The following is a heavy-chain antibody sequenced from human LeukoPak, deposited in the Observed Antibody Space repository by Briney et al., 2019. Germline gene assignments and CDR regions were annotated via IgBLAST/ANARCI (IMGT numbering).Heavy chain of an antibody. V-gene: IGHV3-9*03. Sequence: PGGSLRLSCAASGFTFDDYGMSWVRQAPGKGLEWVSGISWNSGSIGYADSVRGRFTISRDNAKNSLYLQMNSLRAEDMALYYCAKDMGYSGSYSGFDYWGQGTLVTVSS. CDR2: ISWNSGSI. CDR1: GFTFDDYG. D-gene: IGHD1-26*01. CDR3: AKDMGYSGSYSGFDY. J-gene: IGHJ4*02.